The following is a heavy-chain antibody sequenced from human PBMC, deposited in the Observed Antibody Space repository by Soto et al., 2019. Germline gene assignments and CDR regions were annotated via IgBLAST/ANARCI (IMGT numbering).Heavy chain of an antibody. Sequence: HVQLVQSGAEVKKPGSSVKVSSKASGGTFNSYTISWVRQAPGQGLEWMGRIVPIFDIAKYAQKFQGRVTITADKSTSTAYMELSSLRSVDTAVYYCARGAFGGQQQLVRDVFDIWGQGTMVTVSS. CDR3: ARGAFGGQQQLVRDVFDI. CDR1: GGTFNSYT. CDR2: IVPIFDIA. D-gene: IGHD6-13*01. J-gene: IGHJ3*02. V-gene: IGHV1-69*02.